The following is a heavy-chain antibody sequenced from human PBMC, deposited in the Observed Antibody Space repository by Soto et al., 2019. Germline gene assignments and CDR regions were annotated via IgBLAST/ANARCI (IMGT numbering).Heavy chain of an antibody. J-gene: IGHJ3*02. Sequence: GGSLRLSCPASGFTFSIYAMSWVRQAPGKGLEWVSAISGSGGSTYYADSVKGRFTISRDNSKNTLYLQMNSLRAEDTAVYYCAKDRYYDSSGYGAFDIWGQGTMVTVSS. D-gene: IGHD3-22*01. CDR1: GFTFSIYA. CDR3: AKDRYYDSSGYGAFDI. CDR2: ISGSGGST. V-gene: IGHV3-23*01.